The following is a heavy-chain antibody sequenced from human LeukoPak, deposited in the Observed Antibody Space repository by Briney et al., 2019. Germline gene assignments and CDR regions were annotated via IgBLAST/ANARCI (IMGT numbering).Heavy chain of an antibody. CDR1: GFTFSSYA. CDR2: ISGSGGST. CDR3: AKSFSGYYSWAFDY. Sequence: AGGSLRLSCAASGFTFSSYAMSWVRQAPGKGLEWVSAISGSGGSTYYADSVKGRFTISRDNSKNTLYLQMNSLRAEDTAVYYCAKSFSGYYSWAFDYWGQGTLVTVSS. J-gene: IGHJ4*02. D-gene: IGHD3-22*01. V-gene: IGHV3-23*01.